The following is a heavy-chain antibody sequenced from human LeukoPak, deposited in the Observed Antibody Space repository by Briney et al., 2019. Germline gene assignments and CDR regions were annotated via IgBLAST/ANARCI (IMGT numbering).Heavy chain of an antibody. CDR3: ARYYYDSSGYPEGFDY. CDR2: MNPNSGNT. Sequence: ASVKVSCKASGYTFTSYDINWVRQATGQGLEWMGWMNPNSGNTGYAQKFQGRVTMTRNTSISTACMELSSLRSEDTAVYYCARYYYDSSGYPEGFDYWGQGTLVTVSS. V-gene: IGHV1-8*01. D-gene: IGHD3-22*01. CDR1: GYTFTSYD. J-gene: IGHJ4*02.